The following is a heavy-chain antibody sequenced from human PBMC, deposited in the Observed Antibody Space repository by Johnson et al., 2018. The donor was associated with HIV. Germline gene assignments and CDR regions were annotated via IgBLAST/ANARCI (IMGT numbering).Heavy chain of an antibody. CDR2: IYSGGST. Sequence: QVQLVESGGGVVQPGGSLRLSCAASGFTFSNYGLHWVRQAPGKGLEWVSVIYSGGSTYYADSVKGRFTISRDNSKNTLYLQMNSLRAEDTAVYYCANVRWPDAFDIWGQGTMVTVSS. V-gene: IGHV3-NL1*01. J-gene: IGHJ3*02. CDR3: ANVRWPDAFDI. D-gene: IGHD4-23*01. CDR1: GFTFSNYG.